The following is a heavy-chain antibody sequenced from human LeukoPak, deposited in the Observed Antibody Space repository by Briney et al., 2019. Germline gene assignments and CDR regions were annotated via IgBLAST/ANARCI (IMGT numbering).Heavy chain of an antibody. V-gene: IGHV4-39*01. CDR3: ARLRDYYYNYMDV. J-gene: IGHJ6*03. Sequence: PSETLSLTCTVSGGSISSSSYYWGWIRQPPGKGLEWIGSIYYSGSTYYNPSLKSRVTISVDTSKTQISLKLNSVTAADTAVYYCARLRDYYYNYMDVWGKGTTVTISS. CDR1: GGSISSSSYY. CDR2: IYYSGST.